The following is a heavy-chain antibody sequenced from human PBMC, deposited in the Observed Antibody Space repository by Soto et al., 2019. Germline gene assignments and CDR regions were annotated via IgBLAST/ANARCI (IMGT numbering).Heavy chain of an antibody. CDR3: ARGGYSYAQGGYYFDY. CDR1: GFTFSSYW. CDR2: INSDGSST. D-gene: IGHD5-18*01. V-gene: IGHV3-74*01. Sequence: PGGSLRLSCAASGFTFSSYWMHWVRQAPGKGLVWVSRINSDGSSTSYADSVKGRFTISRDNAKNTLYLQMNSLRAEDTAVYYCARGGYSYAQGGYYFDYWGQGTLVTVSS. J-gene: IGHJ4*02.